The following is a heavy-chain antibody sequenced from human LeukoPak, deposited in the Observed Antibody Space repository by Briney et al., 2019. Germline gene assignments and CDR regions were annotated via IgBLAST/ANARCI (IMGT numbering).Heavy chain of an antibody. D-gene: IGHD6-6*01. V-gene: IGHV3-30*18. Sequence: GGSLRLSCAASGFTFSSYGMHWVRQAPGKGLEWVAVISYDGSNKYYADSVKGRFTISRDNSKNTLYLQMNSLRAEDTAVYYCAKDRSYYLDYWGQGTLVTVSS. CDR3: AKDRSYYLDY. CDR2: ISYDGSNK. J-gene: IGHJ4*02. CDR1: GFTFSSYG.